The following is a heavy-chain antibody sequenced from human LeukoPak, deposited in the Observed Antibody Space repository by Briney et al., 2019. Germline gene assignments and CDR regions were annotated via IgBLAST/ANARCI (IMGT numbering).Heavy chain of an antibody. D-gene: IGHD2-15*01. J-gene: IGHJ4*02. CDR3: ASHVSYCSGGSCYSSGYYFDY. CDR2: ISGSGGST. V-gene: IGHV3-23*01. CDR1: GFTFSSYA. Sequence: GGSLRLSCAASGFTFSSYAMSWVRQAPGKGLEWVSAISGSGGSTYYADSVKGRFTISRDNSKNTLYPLMNSLRAEDTAVYYCASHVSYCSGGSCYSSGYYFDYWGQGTLVTVSS.